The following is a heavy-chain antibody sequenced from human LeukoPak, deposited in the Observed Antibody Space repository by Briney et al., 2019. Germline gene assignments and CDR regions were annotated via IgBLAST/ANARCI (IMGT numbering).Heavy chain of an antibody. CDR3: ARDLFAVVGVADY. J-gene: IGHJ4*02. CDR1: GFSFRDPY. V-gene: IGHV3-11*01. CDR2: ISGSGNIM. Sequence: RGSPRHSCAAPGFSFRDPYMSWIRHAPGKGLEWVEYISGSGNIMDYADFVKGRFTISRDNAKNSLYLQMNSLRADDTAVYYCARDLFAVVGVADYWGQGTLVTVSS. D-gene: IGHD1-26*01.